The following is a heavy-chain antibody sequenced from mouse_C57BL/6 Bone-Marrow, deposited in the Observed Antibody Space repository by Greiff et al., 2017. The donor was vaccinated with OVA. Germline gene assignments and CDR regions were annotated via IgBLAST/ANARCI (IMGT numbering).Heavy chain of an antibody. D-gene: IGHD6-1*01. J-gene: IGHJ4*01. CDR3: AREGRSSLYYAMDY. CDR2: IEPSDSYT. V-gene: IGHV1-69*01. Sequence: QVQLQQPGAELVMPGASVKLSSKASAYTFPSYWMHWVKRGPGQGLGWIGEIEPSDSYTNYNQKFKGKSTLTVDKSSSTAYMQLSSLTSEDSAVYYCAREGRSSLYYAMDYWGQGTSVTVSS. CDR1: AYTFPSYW.